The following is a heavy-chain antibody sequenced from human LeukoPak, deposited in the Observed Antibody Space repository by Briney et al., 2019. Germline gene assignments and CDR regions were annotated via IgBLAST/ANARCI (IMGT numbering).Heavy chain of an antibody. D-gene: IGHD1-26*01. CDR3: AREYSGTFDP. CDR2: IYYSGTT. Sequence: PSETLSLTCTVSGGSISSSSYYWGWIRQPPGKGLEWVGSIYYSGTTYYNPSLKSRVTLSVDTSKNQFSLRLTSVTAADTAVYYCAREYSGTFDPWGQGTLVTVSS. CDR1: GGSISSSSYY. J-gene: IGHJ5*02. V-gene: IGHV4-39*01.